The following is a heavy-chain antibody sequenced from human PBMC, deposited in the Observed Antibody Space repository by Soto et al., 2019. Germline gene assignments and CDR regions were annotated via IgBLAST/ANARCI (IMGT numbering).Heavy chain of an antibody. V-gene: IGHV1-18*01. D-gene: IGHD3-22*01. CDR2: ISAYNGNT. CDR3: ARVVKFYYDSSGYTPRDYFDF. Sequence: QVQLVQSGAEVKKPGASVKVSCKASGYTFTSYGISWVRQAPGQGLEWMGWISAYNGNTNYAQTFQGRVTMTTDTSTSRANMELRSLRSDDTAVYYCARVVKFYYDSSGYTPRDYFDFWGQGTLVTVSS. J-gene: IGHJ4*02. CDR1: GYTFTSYG.